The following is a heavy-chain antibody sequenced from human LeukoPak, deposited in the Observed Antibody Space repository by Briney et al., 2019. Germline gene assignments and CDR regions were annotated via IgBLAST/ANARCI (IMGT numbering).Heavy chain of an antibody. V-gene: IGHV3-23*01. CDR1: GFTFSSYA. Sequence: PGGSLRLSCAASGFTFSSYAMSWVRQAPGKGLEWVPAISGSGGSTYYADSVKGRFTISRDNSKNTLYLQMNSLRAEDTAVYYCAKGYNCSSTSCLYYYMDVWGKGTTVTVSS. J-gene: IGHJ6*03. D-gene: IGHD2-2*01. CDR3: AKGYNCSSTSCLYYYMDV. CDR2: ISGSGGST.